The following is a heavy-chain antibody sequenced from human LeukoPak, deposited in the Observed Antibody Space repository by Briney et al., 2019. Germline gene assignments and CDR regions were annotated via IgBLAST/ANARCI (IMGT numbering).Heavy chain of an antibody. Sequence: PSEPLTLPCAVRGESFRGYYWSGMRQPPGKGLDWIGEIDHRGSTNYNPSLKSRVNISVDTYKNPCSLKLSSVSAADTAVYYCARGAKYYDISDGIALFFDYWGQGTLVTVSS. CDR3: ARGAKYYDISDGIALFFDY. D-gene: IGHD3-9*01. CDR1: GESFRGYY. J-gene: IGHJ4*02. CDR2: IDHRGST. V-gene: IGHV4-34*01.